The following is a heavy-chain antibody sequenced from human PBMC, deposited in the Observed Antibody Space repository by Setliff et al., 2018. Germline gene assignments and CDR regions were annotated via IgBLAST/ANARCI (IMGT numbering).Heavy chain of an antibody. CDR3: VPGRGS. CDR1: GFTFNTFW. V-gene: IGHV3-7*01. J-gene: IGHJ5*02. Sequence: HPGGSLRLSCAASGFTFNTFWMTWVRQAPGKGLEWVANINPGGSEEYYLDSVKGRFTISRDNAKTSLYLLMNSLRADDTAVFYCVPGRGSWGQGALVTVSS. CDR2: INPGGSEE. D-gene: IGHD6-25*01.